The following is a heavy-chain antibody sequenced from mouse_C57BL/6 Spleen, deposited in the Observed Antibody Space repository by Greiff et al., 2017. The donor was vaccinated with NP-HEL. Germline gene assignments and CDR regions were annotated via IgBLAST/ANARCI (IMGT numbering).Heavy chain of an antibody. J-gene: IGHJ4*01. V-gene: IGHV5-17*01. D-gene: IGHD1-2*01. CDR1: GFTFSDYG. CDR3: ARGPLRPRAMDY. CDR2: ISSGSSTI. Sequence: EVKVVESGGGLVKPGGSLKLSCAASGFTFSDYGMHWVRQAPEKGLEWVAYISSGSSTIYYADTVKGRFTLSRDNAKNTLFLQMTSLRSEDTAMYYCARGPLRPRAMDYWGQGTSVTVSS.